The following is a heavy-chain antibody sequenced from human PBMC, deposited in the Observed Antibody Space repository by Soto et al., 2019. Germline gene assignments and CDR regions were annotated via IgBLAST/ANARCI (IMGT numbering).Heavy chain of an antibody. CDR3: ARSRTWDYDILRIDAYDI. Sequence: QVQLVQSGAEVKKPGSSVKVSCKASGGTFSSYAISWVRQAPGQGLEWMGGIIPIFGTANYAQKFQGRVTMPADESTRTAYMELTSLSSEDPALSYFARSRTWDYDILRIDAYDIWGQGTMVTVSP. CDR1: GGTFSSYA. J-gene: IGHJ3*02. CDR2: IIPIFGTA. D-gene: IGHD3-9*01. V-gene: IGHV1-69*12.